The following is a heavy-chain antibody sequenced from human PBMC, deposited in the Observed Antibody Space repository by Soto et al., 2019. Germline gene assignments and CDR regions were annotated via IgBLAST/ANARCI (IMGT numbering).Heavy chain of an antibody. Sequence: QVPLVQSGAEVKKPGASVKVSCKASGYTFTSYDINWVRQATGQGLEWMGWMNPNSGNTGYAQKFQGRVTMTRNTSISTAYMELSSLRSEDTAVYYCARGVSTQDYYYYYMDVWGKGTTVTVSS. CDR1: GYTFTSYD. D-gene: IGHD2-8*01. J-gene: IGHJ6*03. CDR3: ARGVSTQDYYYYYMDV. V-gene: IGHV1-8*01. CDR2: MNPNSGNT.